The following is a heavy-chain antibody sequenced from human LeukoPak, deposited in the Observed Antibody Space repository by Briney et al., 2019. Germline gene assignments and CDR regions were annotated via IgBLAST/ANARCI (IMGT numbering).Heavy chain of an antibody. J-gene: IGHJ4*02. CDR2: FDPEDGET. V-gene: IGHV1-24*01. CDR1: GYTLTELS. CDR3: ARRYGSPTQYYFDY. Sequence: GASVKVSCKVSGYTLTELSMHWVRQAPGKGLEWMGGFDPEDGETIYAQKFQGRVTMTRDTSISTAYMELSRLRSDDTAVYYCARRYGSPTQYYFDYWGQGTLVTVSS. D-gene: IGHD1-26*01.